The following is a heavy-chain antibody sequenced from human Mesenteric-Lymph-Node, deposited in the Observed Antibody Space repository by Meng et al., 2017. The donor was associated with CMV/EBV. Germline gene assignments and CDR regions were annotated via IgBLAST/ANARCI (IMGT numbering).Heavy chain of an antibody. CDR2: IYYSGST. D-gene: IGHD3-22*01. Sequence: LPLQGSGPGLVKLSETLSRTCPVSGRSISSSCYYWGWIRQPPGKGLEWIGSIYYSGSTYYNPSLKSRVTISVDTSKNQFSLKLSSVTAADTAVYYCARDGDYYDSSGYNPFDYWGQGTLVTVSS. CDR1: GRSISSSCYY. CDR3: ARDGDYYDSSGYNPFDY. V-gene: IGHV4-39*07. J-gene: IGHJ4*02.